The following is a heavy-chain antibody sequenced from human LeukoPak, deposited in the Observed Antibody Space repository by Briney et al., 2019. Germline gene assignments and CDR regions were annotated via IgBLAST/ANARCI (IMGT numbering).Heavy chain of an antibody. Sequence: KTSETLSLTCTVSGGSISSSSYYWGWIRQPLGQGLEWIGSIYYSGTTYYNPSLKSLFTISVDTSKNQFSLKLSSVTAADTAVYYCARLQYYYDSRGYLSYYLDYWGQGTPVTVSS. J-gene: IGHJ4*02. CDR3: ARLQYYYDSRGYLSYYLDY. CDR2: IYYSGTT. D-gene: IGHD3-22*01. V-gene: IGHV4-39*01. CDR1: GGSISSSSYY.